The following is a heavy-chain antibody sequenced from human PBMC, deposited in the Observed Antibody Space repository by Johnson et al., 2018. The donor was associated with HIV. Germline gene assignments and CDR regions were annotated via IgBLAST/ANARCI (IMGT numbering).Heavy chain of an antibody. V-gene: IGHV3-13*01. Sequence: MLLVESGGGLVQPGGSLRLSCAASGFTVSSNYMSWVRQAPGKGLEWVSAIGTAGDTYYPGSVKGRFTISRENAKNSLYLQMNSLIAGDTAVYYCARQTTVVSGDSFDIWGQGTMVTVSS. CDR3: ARQTTVVSGDSFDI. J-gene: IGHJ3*02. D-gene: IGHD4-23*01. CDR1: GFTVSSNY. CDR2: IGTAGDT.